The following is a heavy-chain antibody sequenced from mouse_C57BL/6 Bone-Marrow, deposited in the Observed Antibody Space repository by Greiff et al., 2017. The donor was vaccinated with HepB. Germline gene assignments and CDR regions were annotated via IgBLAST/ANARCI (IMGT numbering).Heavy chain of an antibody. CDR3: ARYLYYYGSSYGGYFDV. J-gene: IGHJ1*03. CDR2: ISYSGST. CDR1: GYSITSDY. D-gene: IGHD1-1*01. V-gene: IGHV3-8*01. Sequence: VQLQQSGPGLAKPSQTLSLTCSVTGYSITSDYWNWIRKFPGNKLEYMGYISYSGSTYYNPSLKSRISITRDTSKNQYYLQLNSVTTEDTATYYCARYLYYYGSSYGGYFDVWGTGTTVTVSS.